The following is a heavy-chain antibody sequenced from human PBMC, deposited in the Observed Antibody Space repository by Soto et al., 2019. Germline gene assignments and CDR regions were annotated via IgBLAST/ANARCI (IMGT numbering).Heavy chain of an antibody. CDR1: GGTFSSYA. D-gene: IGHD6-19*01. Sequence: QVQLVQSGAAVKKPGSSVKVSCKASGGTFSSYAISWVRQAPGQGLEWMGGIIPIFGTANYAQKFQGRVTITADESTSTAYMELSSLRSEDTAVYYCARTDSYSSGWTDAFDIWGQGTMVTVSS. CDR2: IIPIFGTA. J-gene: IGHJ3*02. V-gene: IGHV1-69*12. CDR3: ARTDSYSSGWTDAFDI.